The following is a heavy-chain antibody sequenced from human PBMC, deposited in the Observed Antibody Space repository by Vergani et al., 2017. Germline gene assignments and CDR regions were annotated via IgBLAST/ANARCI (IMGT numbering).Heavy chain of an antibody. CDR3: AKDHEYSYGSYGMDV. Sequence: EVQLVESGGGLVQPGGSLRLSCAASGFTVSSNYMSWVRQAPGKGLEWVSVFYSGGSTYYADSVKGRFTISRDNSKNTLDLQMNSLRAEDTAVYYCAKDHEYSYGSYGMDVWGQGTTVTVSS. V-gene: IGHV3-66*01. D-gene: IGHD5-18*01. CDR2: FYSGGST. CDR1: GFTVSSNY. J-gene: IGHJ6*02.